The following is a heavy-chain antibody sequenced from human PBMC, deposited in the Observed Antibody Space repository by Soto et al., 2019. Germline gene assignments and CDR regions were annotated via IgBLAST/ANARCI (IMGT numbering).Heavy chain of an antibody. CDR2: IVSDGSAI. CDR3: ARDDAFDNENGFDM. CDR1: GFPFSFYG. Sequence: GGSLRLSCAVSGFPFSFYGFHWVRQSPGKGLEWLGVIVSDGSAIYHADSLEGRFFISRDNSKDILYLQMNSLRVEDTAIYYCARDDAFDNENGFDMWGQGTMVTVSS. D-gene: IGHD3-3*02. J-gene: IGHJ3*02. V-gene: IGHV3-33*01.